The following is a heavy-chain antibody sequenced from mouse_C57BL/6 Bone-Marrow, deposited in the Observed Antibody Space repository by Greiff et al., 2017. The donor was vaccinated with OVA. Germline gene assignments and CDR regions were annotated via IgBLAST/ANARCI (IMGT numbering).Heavy chain of an antibody. Sequence: EVKLMESGGDLVKPGGSLKLSCAASGFTFSSYGMSWVRQTPDERLEWVATISSGGSYTYYPDSVKGRFTISRDNAKNTLYLKMSSLKSEDTAMYYCARRPIYWYFDVWGTGTTVTVSS. CDR3: ARRPIYWYFDV. CDR1: GFTFSSYG. V-gene: IGHV5-6*02. CDR2: ISSGGSYT. D-gene: IGHD6-5*01. J-gene: IGHJ1*03.